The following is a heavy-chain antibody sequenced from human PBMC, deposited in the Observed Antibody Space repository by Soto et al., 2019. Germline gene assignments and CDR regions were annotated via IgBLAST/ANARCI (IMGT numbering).Heavy chain of an antibody. J-gene: IGHJ3*02. CDR1: GGSISSDIHY. V-gene: IGHV4-39*01. D-gene: IGHD3-10*01. CDR2: IYYSGNT. Sequence: QLQLQESGPGLVKPSETLSLTCTVSGGSISSDIHYWGWIRQPPGKGLEWIGTIYYSGNTYYNPSLRRRVPISMDTSSNQFSLRLTSVTAADTAVYYCARHTDCGSGSSCLGSDNMDTDAFDIWGQGTMVTVS. CDR3: ARHTDCGSGSSCLGSDNMDTDAFDI.